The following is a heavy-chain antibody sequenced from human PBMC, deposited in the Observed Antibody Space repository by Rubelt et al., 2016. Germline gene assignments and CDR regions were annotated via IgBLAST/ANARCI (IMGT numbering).Heavy chain of an antibody. D-gene: IGHD3-16*02. CDR1: GFTFSSYA. J-gene: IGHJ4*02. CDR3: VKALYDYVWGSYRYGY. V-gene: IGHV3-64D*06. CDR2: ISSNGGST. Sequence: EVQLVESGGGLVQPGGSLRLSCSASGFTFSSYAMHWVRQAPGKGLAYVSAISSNGGSTYYAGSVKGRFTISRENSKNTLYLQMSSLRAEDTAVYYCVKALYDYVWGSYRYGYWGQGTLVTVSS.